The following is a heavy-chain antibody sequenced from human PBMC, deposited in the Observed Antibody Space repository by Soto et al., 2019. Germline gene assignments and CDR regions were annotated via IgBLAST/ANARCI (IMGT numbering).Heavy chain of an antibody. V-gene: IGHV4-39*01. Sequence: PSETLSLTCTVSGGSISSTSYYWVWILQPPAKGLEWIGSIYYSGSTYYNPSLKSRVTISVDTSKNQFSLKLSSVTAADTAVYYCARHSGYYDSSGHTSFDYWGQGNLVTGSS. CDR2: IYYSGST. D-gene: IGHD3-22*01. CDR1: GGSISSTSYY. CDR3: ARHSGYYDSSGHTSFDY. J-gene: IGHJ4*02.